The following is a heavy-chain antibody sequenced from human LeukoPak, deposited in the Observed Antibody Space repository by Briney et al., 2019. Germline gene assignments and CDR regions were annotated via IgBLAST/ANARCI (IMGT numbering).Heavy chain of an antibody. CDR2: IWYDGSKT. V-gene: IGHV3-33*01. D-gene: IGHD6-13*01. CDR3: ARGPGGGSSWYDY. J-gene: IGHJ4*02. CDR1: GFTFSNHG. Sequence: GGSLRLSCAASGFTFSNHGMQWVRQAPGKGLQWVAVIWYDGSKTYYADSVRGRFTISRDNSKNTLNLEMNSLRAGDTAVYYCARGPGGGSSWYDYWGQGTLVSVSS.